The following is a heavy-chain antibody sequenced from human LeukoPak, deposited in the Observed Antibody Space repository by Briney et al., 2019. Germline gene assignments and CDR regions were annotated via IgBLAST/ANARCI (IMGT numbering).Heavy chain of an antibody. CDR1: GFNFGPYW. D-gene: IGHD6-19*01. CDR3: ARGGVAGTMVDP. CDR2: ISSSSSYI. V-gene: IGHV3-21*01. Sequence: GGSLRLSCAASGFNFGPYWMSWVRQAPGKGLEWVSSISSSSSYIYYADSVKGRFTISRDNAKNSLYLQMNSLRAEDTAVYYCARGGVAGTMVDPWGQRTLVTVSS. J-gene: IGHJ5*02.